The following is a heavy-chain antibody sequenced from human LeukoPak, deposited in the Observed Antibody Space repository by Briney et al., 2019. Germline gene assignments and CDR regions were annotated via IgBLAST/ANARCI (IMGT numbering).Heavy chain of an antibody. V-gene: IGHV2-5*01. CDR3: AHSLIDILTGYSYDAFDI. CDR1: GFSLSTSGVG. CDR2: IYWNDDK. Sequence: ESGPTLVNPTQTVTLTCTFSGFSLSTSGVGVGWIRQPPGKALEWLALIYWNDDKRYSPSLKSRLTITKDTSKNQVVLTMTNMDPVDTATYYCAHSLIDILTGYSYDAFDIWGQGTMVTVSS. D-gene: IGHD3-9*01. J-gene: IGHJ3*02.